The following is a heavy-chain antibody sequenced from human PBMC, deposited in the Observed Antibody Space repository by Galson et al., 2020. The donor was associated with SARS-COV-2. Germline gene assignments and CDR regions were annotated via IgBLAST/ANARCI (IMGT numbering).Heavy chain of an antibody. Sequence: TLSLTCAVSGGSITSGAYYWSWVRQHPGQGLEWIGYISYSGKTYYSPSFRSRVIVSRDTSKNLFSLNLSSVTAADTAVYYCAVQYNYLFDYWGQGTLVTVSS. CDR3: AVQYNYLFDY. CDR1: GGSITSGAYY. D-gene: IGHD1-1*01. J-gene: IGHJ4*02. CDR2: ISYSGKT. V-gene: IGHV4-31*11.